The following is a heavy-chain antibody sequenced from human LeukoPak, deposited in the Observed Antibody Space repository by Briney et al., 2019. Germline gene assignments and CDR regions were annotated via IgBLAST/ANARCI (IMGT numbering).Heavy chain of an antibody. D-gene: IGHD1-26*01. V-gene: IGHV3-23*01. CDR2: ITNSGGKT. Sequence: GGSLRLSGAASRFTFSNYAMNWVRQAPGKGLEWVSGITNSGGKTFYADSVKGRFTISRDNSKNTLYLQMNSLRAEDTAVYYCAKVTTAYWEIDAFNIWGQGTMVTVSS. J-gene: IGHJ3*02. CDR3: AKVTTAYWEIDAFNI. CDR1: RFTFSNYA.